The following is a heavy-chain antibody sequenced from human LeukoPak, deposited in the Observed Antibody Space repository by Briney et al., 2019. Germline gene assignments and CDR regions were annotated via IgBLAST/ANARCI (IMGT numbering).Heavy chain of an antibody. Sequence: GGSLRLSCAASGFTFSGYGMHWVRQAPGKGLEWVAVTSYDGSNKYYVDSVKGRFTISRDNSKNTLHLQMNSLRADDTAVYYCAKMSGVVWFGELRLPFDYWGQGTLVTVSS. J-gene: IGHJ4*02. CDR1: GFTFSGYG. CDR2: TSYDGSNK. D-gene: IGHD3-10*01. V-gene: IGHV3-30*18. CDR3: AKMSGVVWFGELRLPFDY.